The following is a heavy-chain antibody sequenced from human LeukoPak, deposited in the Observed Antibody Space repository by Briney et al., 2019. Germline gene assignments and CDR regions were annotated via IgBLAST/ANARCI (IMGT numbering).Heavy chain of an antibody. D-gene: IGHD3/OR15-3a*01. CDR1: GFTFDDYA. CDR2: ISWNSGSI. V-gene: IGHV3-9*01. CDR3: AKDIEGRVSGPDY. Sequence: PGGSLRLSCAASGFTFDDYAMHWVRHAPGKGLEWVSGISWNSGSIGYADSVKGRFTISRDNAKNSLYLQMNSLRAEDTALYYCAKDIEGRVSGPDYWGQGTLVTVSP. J-gene: IGHJ4*02.